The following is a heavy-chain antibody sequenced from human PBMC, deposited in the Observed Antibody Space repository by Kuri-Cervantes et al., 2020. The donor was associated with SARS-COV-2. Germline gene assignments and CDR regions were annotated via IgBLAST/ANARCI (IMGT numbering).Heavy chain of an antibody. CDR3: ARTLDYYGSGTYCFDY. V-gene: IGHV4-59*01. CDR1: GGSFSGYY. D-gene: IGHD3-10*01. Sequence: GSLRLSCAVYGGSFSGYYWSWIRQPPGKGLEWTGYIYYSGSTKYNPSLKSRVTMSVDTSKNQFSLKLNSVTPADTAVYYCARTLDYYGSGTYCFDYWGQGTLVTVSS. J-gene: IGHJ4*02. CDR2: IYYSGST.